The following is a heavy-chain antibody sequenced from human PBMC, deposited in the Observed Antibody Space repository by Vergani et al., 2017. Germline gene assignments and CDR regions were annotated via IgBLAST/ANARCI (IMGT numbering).Heavy chain of an antibody. V-gene: IGHV4-30-4*01. CDR1: GGYISSGDYY. J-gene: IGHJ2*01. Sequence: QVQLQESGPGLVKPSQTLFLTCTVSGGYISSGDYYWSWIRQPPGKGLEWIGYIYYSGSTYYNPSLKSRVTIAVDTSKNQFSRKLSSVTAADTAVYYWARDVPYNDYRNEEFDLWGRGTLVTVSS. CDR3: ARDVPYNDYRNEEFDL. CDR2: IYYSGST. D-gene: IGHD1-1*01.